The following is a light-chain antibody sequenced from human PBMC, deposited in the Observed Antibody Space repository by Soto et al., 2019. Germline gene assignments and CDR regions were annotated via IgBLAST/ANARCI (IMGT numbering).Light chain of an antibody. CDR1: QSVSSNY. J-gene: IGKJ4*01. V-gene: IGKV3-20*01. CDR3: QQYGGSPRVT. CDR2: GAS. Sequence: EIVLTQSPGTLSLSPGERATLSCRASQSVSSNYLAWYQQKPGQAPRLLIYGASSRATGIPDRLSGSGSGTDFTLTIGRLEPEDFAVYYCQQYGGSPRVTFGGGTKVEIK.